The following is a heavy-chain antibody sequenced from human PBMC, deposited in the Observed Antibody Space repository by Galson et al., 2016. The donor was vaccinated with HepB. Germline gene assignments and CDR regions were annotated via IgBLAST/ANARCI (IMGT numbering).Heavy chain of an antibody. Sequence: SETLSLTCRVSGGSISGVYWSWTRQPPGKGLEWIAYMRGSGNTNYNPSLKSRATISLGTSVNQVSLRLSSVTAGDTAVYYCARSGGSAGMHWGQGTLVTVSS. CDR3: ARSGGSAGMH. CDR2: MRGSGNT. V-gene: IGHV4-59*08. CDR1: GGSISGVY. J-gene: IGHJ1*01. D-gene: IGHD3-16*01.